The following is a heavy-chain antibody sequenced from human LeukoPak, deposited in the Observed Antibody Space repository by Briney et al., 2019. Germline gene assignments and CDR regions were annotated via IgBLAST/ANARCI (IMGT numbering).Heavy chain of an antibody. D-gene: IGHD3-9*01. J-gene: IGHJ4*02. CDR3: ARMTDSYRPDRRGFDY. CDR1: GGSISSYY. CDR2: IYYSGST. V-gene: IGHV4-59*01. Sequence: SETLSLTCTVSGGSISSYYWSWIRQPPGKGLEWIGYIYYSGSTNYNPSLKSRVTISVDTSKNQFSLKLSSVTAADTALYYCARMTDSYRPDRRGFDYWGQGTLVTVSS.